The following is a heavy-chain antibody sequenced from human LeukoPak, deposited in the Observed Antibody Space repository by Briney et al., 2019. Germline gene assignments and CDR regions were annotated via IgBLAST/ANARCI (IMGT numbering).Heavy chain of an antibody. CDR3: ARGLIAAPNAEYFQH. CDR2: IYTSGST. Sequence: SETLSLTCTVSGGSISSGYYYWSWIRQPAGKGLEWIGRIYTSGSTNYNPSLKSRVTISVDTSKNQFSLKLSSVTAADTAVYYCARGLIAAPNAEYFQHWGQGTLVTVSS. V-gene: IGHV4-61*02. CDR1: GGSISSGYYY. D-gene: IGHD6-6*01. J-gene: IGHJ1*01.